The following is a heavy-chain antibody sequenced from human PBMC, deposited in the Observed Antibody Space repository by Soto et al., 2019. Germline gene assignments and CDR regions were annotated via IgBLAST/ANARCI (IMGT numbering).Heavy chain of an antibody. D-gene: IGHD1-26*01. CDR2: ISYDGSNK. Sequence: QVQLVESGGGVVQPGRSLRLSCAASGFTFSSYAMHWVRQAPGKGLEWVAVISYDGSNKYYADSVKGRFTISRDNSKNTLYLQMNSLRAEDTAVYYCASEWELLPRFAFDIWGQGTMVTVSS. J-gene: IGHJ3*02. V-gene: IGHV3-30-3*01. CDR3: ASEWELLPRFAFDI. CDR1: GFTFSSYA.